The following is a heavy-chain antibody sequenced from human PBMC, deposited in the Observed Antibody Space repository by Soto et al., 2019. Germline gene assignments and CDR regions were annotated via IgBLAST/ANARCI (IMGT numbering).Heavy chain of an antibody. J-gene: IGHJ4*02. Sequence: GASVKVSCKASRYTFSNYDITWVRQATGQGLEWMGWMKSNRCNIDYAQRFQGRVTVTRNTSISTACTEVSSLRSEDTAVYYCARESQGYYDSSGYYYPFDYWGQGTLVTVSS. CDR2: MKSNRCNI. V-gene: IGHV1-8*01. CDR1: RYTFSNYD. D-gene: IGHD3-22*01. CDR3: ARESQGYYDSSGYYYPFDY.